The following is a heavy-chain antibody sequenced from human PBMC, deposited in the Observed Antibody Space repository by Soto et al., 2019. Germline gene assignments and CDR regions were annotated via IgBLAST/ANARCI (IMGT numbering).Heavy chain of an antibody. J-gene: IGHJ6*03. CDR3: AGAEGGFYGKVDYMDL. Sequence: QVQLVQSGAEVKKPGASVKVSCKASGYTFTSYDINWVRQATGQGLEWMGWMNPNSGNTGYAQKFQGRVTMTRNTSLRNAYMGLSSLRSEDTAVYYCAGAEGGFYGKVDYMDLWGKGTTVTVSS. V-gene: IGHV1-8*01. CDR1: GYTFTSYD. CDR2: MNPNSGNT. D-gene: IGHD1-26*01.